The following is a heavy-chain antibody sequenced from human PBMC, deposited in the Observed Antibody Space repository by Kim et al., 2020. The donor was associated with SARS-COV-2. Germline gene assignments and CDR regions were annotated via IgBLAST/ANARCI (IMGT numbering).Heavy chain of an antibody. D-gene: IGHD6-19*01. Sequence: SETLSLTCTVSGGSISSYYWSWLRQSPGKGLEWIGYVYYSGSTNYNPSLKSRVTISVDTSKNQFSLKLTSVTAADTAMYYCARHDGGSAWYLFDYWGQGILVNVSS. CDR2: VYYSGST. V-gene: IGHV4-59*08. CDR3: ARHDGGSAWYLFDY. CDR1: GGSISSYY. J-gene: IGHJ4*02.